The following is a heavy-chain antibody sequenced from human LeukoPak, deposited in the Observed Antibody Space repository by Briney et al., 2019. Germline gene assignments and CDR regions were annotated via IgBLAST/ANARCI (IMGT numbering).Heavy chain of an antibody. CDR1: GFTFRSYS. V-gene: IGHV3-48*01. J-gene: IGHJ4*02. CDR3: ARGVGGSYHFDY. Sequence: PGGSLRLSCEASGFTFRSYSMNWFRQAPGKGLEWVSYISSSTTTIYYADSMKGRFTISRDNAKNSLYLQMNSLRAEDTAEYYCARGVGGSYHFDYWGQGTLVTVSS. D-gene: IGHD1-26*01. CDR2: ISSSTTTI.